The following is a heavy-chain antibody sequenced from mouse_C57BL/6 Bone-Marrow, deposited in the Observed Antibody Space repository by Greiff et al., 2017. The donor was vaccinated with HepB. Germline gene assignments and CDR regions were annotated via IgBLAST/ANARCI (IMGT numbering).Heavy chain of an antibody. Sequence: QVQLQQSGAELARPGASVKLSCKASGYTFTSYGISWVKQRNGQGLEWIGEIYPRSGNTYYNEKFKGKATLTADKSSSTAYMELRSLTSEDSAVDFFARAGVYYDYEGFAYWGQGTLVTVSA. CDR3: ARAGVYYDYEGFAY. J-gene: IGHJ3*01. V-gene: IGHV1-81*01. CDR2: IYPRSGNT. D-gene: IGHD2-4*01. CDR1: GYTFTSYG.